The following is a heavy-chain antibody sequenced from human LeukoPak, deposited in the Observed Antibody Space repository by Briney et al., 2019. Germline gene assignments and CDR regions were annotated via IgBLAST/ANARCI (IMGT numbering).Heavy chain of an antibody. V-gene: IGHV4-38-2*02. CDR2: IYHSGST. CDR3: ARESVLLWFEP. CDR1: GYSISSGYY. J-gene: IGHJ5*02. D-gene: IGHD3-10*01. Sequence: SETLSLTCTVSGYSISSGYYWGWIRQPPGKGLEWIGSIYHSGSTYYNPSLKSRVTISVDTSKNQFSLKPSSVTAADTAVYYCARESVLLWFEPWGQGTLVTVSS.